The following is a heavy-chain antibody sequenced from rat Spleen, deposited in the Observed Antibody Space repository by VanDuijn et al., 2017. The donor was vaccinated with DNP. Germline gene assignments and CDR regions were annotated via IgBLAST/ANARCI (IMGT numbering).Heavy chain of an antibody. CDR1: GFTFENYW. D-gene: IGHD1-2*01. CDR2: IIGSGGTS. J-gene: IGHJ2*01. Sequence: EVQLVESGGGLVQPGRSLKLSCAASGFTFENYWMTWIRQVPGKGLEWVASIIGSGGTSYYPDSVKGRFTISRDNAKNTLYLQLNSLRSEDTATYYCARGRYGGYIYFDYWGQGVMVTVSS. CDR3: ARGRYGGYIYFDY. V-gene: IGHV5-31*01.